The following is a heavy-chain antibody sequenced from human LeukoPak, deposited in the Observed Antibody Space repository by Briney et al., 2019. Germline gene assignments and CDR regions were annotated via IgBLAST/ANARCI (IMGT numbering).Heavy chain of an antibody. V-gene: IGHV3-7*01. D-gene: IGHD3-3*01. CDR3: ATDRGWRTSGYYLYYFEY. Sequence: GGSLRLSCAASGFVFRNYFMSWVRQAPGKGLEWVASIKNDGSEKYYVDSVRGRYTISRDNTKNSLYLQMSSLRAEDTAVYYCATDRGWRTSGYYLYYFEYWGQGTLVTVSS. CDR1: GFVFRNYF. J-gene: IGHJ4*02. CDR2: IKNDGSEK.